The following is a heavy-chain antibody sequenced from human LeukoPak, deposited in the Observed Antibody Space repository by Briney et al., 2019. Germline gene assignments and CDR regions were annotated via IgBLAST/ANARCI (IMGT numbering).Heavy chain of an antibody. Sequence: GGSLRLSCAASGFTFSTYWMSWVRQAPGKGLEWVANIKQDGSEKYYVDSVKGRFTISRDNAKNSLYLQMNSLRAEDTAVYYCARDKRSVGYCSGGSCYSGGSYYYGMDVWGQGTTVTVSS. CDR3: ARDKRSVGYCSGGSCYSGGSYYYGMDV. CDR1: GFTFSTYW. D-gene: IGHD2-15*01. J-gene: IGHJ6*02. CDR2: IKQDGSEK. V-gene: IGHV3-7*01.